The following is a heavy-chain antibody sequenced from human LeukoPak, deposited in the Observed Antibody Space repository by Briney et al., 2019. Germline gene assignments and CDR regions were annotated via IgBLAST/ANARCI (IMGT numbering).Heavy chain of an antibody. V-gene: IGHV1-69*01. CDR1: GGTFSSYA. J-gene: IGHJ5*02. D-gene: IGHD6-13*01. CDR3: AAAGGVAAAGTMGWFDP. Sequence: LVKVSCKASGGTFSSYAISWVRQAPGQGLEWMGGIIPIFGTANYAQKFQGRVTITADESTSTAYMELSSLRSEDTAVYYCAAAGGVAAAGTMGWFDPWGQGTLVTVSS. CDR2: IIPIFGTA.